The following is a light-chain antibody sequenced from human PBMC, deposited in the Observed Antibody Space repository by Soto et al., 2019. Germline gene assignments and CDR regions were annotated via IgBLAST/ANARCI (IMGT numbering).Light chain of an antibody. CDR2: LGS. CDR3: MQALQTPWT. J-gene: IGKJ1*01. V-gene: IGKV2-28*01. CDR1: QSLLHSDGYNY. Sequence: DIVMTQSPLSLPVTPGEPASISCRSSQSLLHSDGYNYLDWYLQKPGQSPQLLICLGSNRASGVPDRFSGSGSGTDFTLTISRVEADDFGVYYCMQALQTPWTFGQGTQVEIK.